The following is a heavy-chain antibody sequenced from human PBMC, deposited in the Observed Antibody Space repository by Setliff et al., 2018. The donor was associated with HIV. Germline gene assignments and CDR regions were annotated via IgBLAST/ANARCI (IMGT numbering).Heavy chain of an antibody. V-gene: IGHV5-51*01. Sequence: GESLKISCTGSGYSFTSYWIGWVRQMPGKGLEWMGIIYPGDSHTRYSPSFQGQVTISAGKSISTAHLQCSSLKASDTAMYYCARSGKAVGSAGLGAFDIWGQGTMVTVSS. D-gene: IGHD6-19*01. CDR3: ARSGKAVGSAGLGAFDI. CDR2: IYPGDSHT. J-gene: IGHJ3*02. CDR1: GYSFTSYW.